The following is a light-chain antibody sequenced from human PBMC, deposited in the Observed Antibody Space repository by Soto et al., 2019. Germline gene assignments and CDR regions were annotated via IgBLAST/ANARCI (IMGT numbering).Light chain of an antibody. J-gene: IGKJ3*01. CDR3: MQALQAPFT. CDR2: AGS. V-gene: IGKV2-28*01. CDR1: QSLLHSNGYNY. Sequence: EIVMTQSPLSLPVTPGDPASISCKSSQSLLHSNGYNYLDWYLQKPGQSPQLLIYAGSNRASGVPDRFSGSGSGTDFTLKISRVEAEDVALYYCMQALQAPFTFGPGTKVDIK.